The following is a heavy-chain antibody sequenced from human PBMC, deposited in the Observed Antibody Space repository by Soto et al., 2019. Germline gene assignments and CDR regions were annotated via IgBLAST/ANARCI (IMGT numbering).Heavy chain of an antibody. V-gene: IGHV4-39*01. J-gene: IGHJ4*02. D-gene: IGHD6-6*01. CDR2: VHDPGTT. CDR1: GGSVSSGGNY. Sequence: QLQLQESGPGLVKPSETLSLTCAVSGGSVSSGGNYWGWTRQSPGKGLEWIGRVHDPGTTHYNPSLTSRVTISVDTSKNQFSRNVNSVTAADTAVYYCARGLSSPSAAGVWGQGTLVTVSS. CDR3: ARGLSSPSAAGV.